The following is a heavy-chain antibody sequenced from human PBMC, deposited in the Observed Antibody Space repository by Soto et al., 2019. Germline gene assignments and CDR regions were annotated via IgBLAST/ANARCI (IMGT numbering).Heavy chain of an antibody. D-gene: IGHD6-13*01. V-gene: IGHV3-7*01. CDR1: GFTFSSYW. CDR3: ARGFGSYSSSWYTLNDY. Sequence: GSLRLSCAASGFTFSSYWMSWVRQAPGKGLEWVANIKQDGSEKYYVDSVKGRFTISRDNAKNSLYLQMNSLRAEDTAVYYCARGFGSYSSSWYTLNDYWGQGTLVTVSS. CDR2: IKQDGSEK. J-gene: IGHJ4*02.